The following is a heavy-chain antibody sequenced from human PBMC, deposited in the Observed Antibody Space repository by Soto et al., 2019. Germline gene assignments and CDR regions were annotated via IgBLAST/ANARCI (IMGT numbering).Heavy chain of an antibody. CDR2: ISAYNGNT. D-gene: IGHD3-16*01. J-gene: IGHJ4*02. CDR1: GYTFTSYG. CDR3: AKISLSTSNFDD. V-gene: IGHV1-18*01. Sequence: ASVKVSCKASGYTFTSYGISWVRQAPGQGLEWMGWISAYNGNTNYAQKLQGRVTMTTDTSTSTAYMELRSLRSDDTAVYYCAKISLSTSNFDDWGPGTLVTVSS.